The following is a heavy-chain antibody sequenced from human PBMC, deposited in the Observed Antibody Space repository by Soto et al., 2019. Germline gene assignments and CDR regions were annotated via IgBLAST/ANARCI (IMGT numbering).Heavy chain of an antibody. V-gene: IGHV2-5*02. Sequence: QITLKESGPTLVKPTQTLTLTCTFSGFSLSTSGVGVGWIRQPPGKALEWLALIYWDDDKRYSPSLKSRLTITKDTSQDQVVLTMTNMDPVDTATYYCAHRSVVLRFLEWLPYYFDYWGQGALVTVSS. CDR1: GFSLSTSGVG. CDR2: IYWDDDK. CDR3: AHRSVVLRFLEWLPYYFDY. D-gene: IGHD3-3*01. J-gene: IGHJ4*02.